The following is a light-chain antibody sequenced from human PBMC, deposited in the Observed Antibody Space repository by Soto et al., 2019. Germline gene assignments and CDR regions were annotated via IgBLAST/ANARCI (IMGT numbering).Light chain of an antibody. CDR1: QNISVW. V-gene: IGKV1-5*01. J-gene: IGKJ3*01. CDR3: QHCDYLPI. CDR2: DAS. Sequence: DIQMTQSPSTLSASVGDGVTITCRASQNISVWLAWYQQRPGKAPKFLIYDASSLETGVPSRFSGSGSGTEFTLTIRSLQPDDFATYYCQHCDYLPIFGPGTTVDFK.